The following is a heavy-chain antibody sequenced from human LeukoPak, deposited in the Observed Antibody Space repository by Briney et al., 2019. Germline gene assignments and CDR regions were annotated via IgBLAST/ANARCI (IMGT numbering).Heavy chain of an antibody. CDR1: GYTFTSYG. D-gene: IGHD2-2*01. CDR3: AKGLSTGWFDP. V-gene: IGHV1-18*01. J-gene: IGHJ5*02. CDR2: ISAYNGNT. Sequence: ASVKVSCKASGYTFTSYGISWVRQAPGQGLEWMGWISAYNGNTNYAQKPQGRVTMTRDTSISTAYIDLSRLRSDDTAVYYCAKGLSTGWFDPWGQGTLVTVSS.